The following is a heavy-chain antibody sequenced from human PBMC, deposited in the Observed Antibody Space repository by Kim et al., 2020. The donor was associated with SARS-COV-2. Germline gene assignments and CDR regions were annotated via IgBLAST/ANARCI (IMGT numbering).Heavy chain of an antibody. J-gene: IGHJ4*02. CDR3: ARNPLLWFGELDYYFDY. D-gene: IGHD3-10*01. CDR1: GFTFSSYG. Sequence: GGSLRLSCAASGFTFSSYGMHWVRQAPGKGLEWVAVIWYDGSNKYYADSVKGRFTISRDNSKNTLYLQMNSLRAEDTAVYYCARNPLLWFGELDYYFDYWGQGTLVTVSS. V-gene: IGHV3-33*01. CDR2: IWYDGSNK.